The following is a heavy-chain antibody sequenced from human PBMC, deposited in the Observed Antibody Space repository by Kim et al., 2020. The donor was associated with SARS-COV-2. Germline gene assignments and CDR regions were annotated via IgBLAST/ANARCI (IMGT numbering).Heavy chain of an antibody. J-gene: IGHJ5*02. CDR3: AEDPASHGQGWFDP. V-gene: IGHV3-23*01. Sequence: ADSVKGRFTISRDNSKNTLYLQMNSRRGDDTAVYYCAEDPASHGQGWFDPWGQGTLVTVSS. D-gene: IGHD2-2*01.